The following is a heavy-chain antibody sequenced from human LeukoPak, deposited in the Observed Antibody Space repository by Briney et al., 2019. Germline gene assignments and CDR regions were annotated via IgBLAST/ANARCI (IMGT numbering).Heavy chain of an antibody. CDR3: ARDRYYYGSGSYYNRGLFDY. V-gene: IGHV3-74*01. D-gene: IGHD3-10*01. J-gene: IGHJ4*02. CDR1: GFTFSSYW. Sequence: PGGSLRLSCAASGFTFSSYWMHWVRHAPGKGLVWVSRINSDGSSTTYADSVKGRFTISRDNAKNTLYLQMNSLRAEDTAVYYCARDRYYYGSGSYYNRGLFDYWGQGTLVTVSS. CDR2: INSDGSST.